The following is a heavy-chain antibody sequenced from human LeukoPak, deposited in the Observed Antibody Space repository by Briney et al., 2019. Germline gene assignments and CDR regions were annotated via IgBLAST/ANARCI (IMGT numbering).Heavy chain of an antibody. D-gene: IGHD1-26*01. Sequence: SETLSLTCAVYGGSFSGYYWSWIRQPPGKGLEWIGEINHSGSTNYNPSLKSRVTISVDTSKNQFSLKLISVTAADTAVYYCASLGAARPYYYYYYMDVWGKGTTVTVSS. V-gene: IGHV4-34*01. CDR3: ASLGAARPYYYYYYMDV. J-gene: IGHJ6*03. CDR2: INHSGST. CDR1: GGSFSGYY.